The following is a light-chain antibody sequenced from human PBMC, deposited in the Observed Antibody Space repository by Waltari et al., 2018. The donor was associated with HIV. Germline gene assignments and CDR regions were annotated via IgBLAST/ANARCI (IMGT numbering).Light chain of an antibody. Sequence: QSALTQPASVSGSPGQSITISCTGTSDYIGLYNFVSWYQQHPDKAPQLIIYGNTNRPSGVSYRFSGSKSDNTASLTISGLQAEDEADYYCSSFATSDTLLFGGGTKLTVL. J-gene: IGLJ2*01. CDR3: SSFATSDTLL. V-gene: IGLV2-14*01. CDR1: SDYIGLYNF. CDR2: GNT.